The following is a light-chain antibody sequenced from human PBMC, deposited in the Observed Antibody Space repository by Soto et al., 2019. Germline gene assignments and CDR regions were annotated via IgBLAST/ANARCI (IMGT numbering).Light chain of an antibody. CDR2: EAS. CDR3: SSYAGSNNFV. V-gene: IGLV2-8*01. CDR1: SSDVGDYNY. J-gene: IGLJ2*01. Sequence: QSVLTQPPSASGSPGQSVTISCTGTSSDVGDYNYVSWYQQHPGKAPRLMIYEASKRPSGVPDRFSGSKSGNTASLTVSGLQAEDEADYYCSSYAGSNNFVFGGGTKLTVL.